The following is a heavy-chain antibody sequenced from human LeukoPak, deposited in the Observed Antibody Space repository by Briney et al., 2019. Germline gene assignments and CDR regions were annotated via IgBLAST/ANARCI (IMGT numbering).Heavy chain of an antibody. V-gene: IGHV3-7*03. D-gene: IGHD6-13*01. Sequence: GGSLRLSCAASGFTFSTYRMSWVRQAPGKGLEWVANIKQDGSEKHYVDSVKGRFTISRDNAKNSLYLQMNSLRAEDTAVYYCAKETRYSSSSPGFDYWGQGTLVTVSS. CDR2: IKQDGSEK. J-gene: IGHJ4*02. CDR1: GFTFSTYR. CDR3: AKETRYSSSSPGFDY.